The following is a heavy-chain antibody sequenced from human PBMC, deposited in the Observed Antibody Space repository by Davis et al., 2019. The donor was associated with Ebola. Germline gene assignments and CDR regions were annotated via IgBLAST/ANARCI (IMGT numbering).Heavy chain of an antibody. V-gene: IGHV4-61*01. Sequence: SETLSLTCTVSGGSVSSGSYYWSWIRQPPGKGLEWIGEINHSGSTNYNPSLKSRVTISVDTSKNQFSLKLSSVTAADTAVYYCARGWRYYDSSGYYYGFDYWGQGTLVTVSS. CDR1: GGSVSSGSYY. J-gene: IGHJ4*02. CDR3: ARGWRYYDSSGYYYGFDY. D-gene: IGHD3-22*01. CDR2: INHSGST.